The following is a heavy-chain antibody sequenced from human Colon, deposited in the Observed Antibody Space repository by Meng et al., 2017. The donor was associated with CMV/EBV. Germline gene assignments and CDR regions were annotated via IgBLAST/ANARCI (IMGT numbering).Heavy chain of an antibody. CDR2: IYPGDSET. CDR3: VRRGVFDI. CDR1: GYSFSNYW. J-gene: IGHJ3*02. D-gene: IGHD2-8*01. V-gene: IGHV5-51*01. Sequence: GESLKISCKGSGYSFSNYWIGWVRQMPGKGLEWMGIIYPGDSETRYSPTFQGQVTISVDKSISTAYLQWTSLKTSDTAMYFCVRRGVFDIWGQGTMVTV.